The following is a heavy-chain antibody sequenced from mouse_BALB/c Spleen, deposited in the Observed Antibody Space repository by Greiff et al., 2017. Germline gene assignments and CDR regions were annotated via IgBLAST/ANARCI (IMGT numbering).Heavy chain of an antibody. D-gene: IGHD1-1*01. CDR1: GYAFTNYL. Sequence: QVQLKQSGAELVRPGTSVKVSCKASGYAFTNYLIEWVKQRPGQGLEWIGVINPGSGGTNYNEKFKGKATLTADKSSSTAYMQLSSLTSDDSAVYFCARRIYDGSSYFDYWGQGTTLTVSS. CDR3: ARRIYDGSSYFDY. V-gene: IGHV1-54*01. J-gene: IGHJ2*01. CDR2: INPGSGGT.